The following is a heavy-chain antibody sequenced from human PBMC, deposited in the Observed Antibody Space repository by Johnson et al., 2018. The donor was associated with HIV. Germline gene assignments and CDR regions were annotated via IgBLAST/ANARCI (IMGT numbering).Heavy chain of an antibody. V-gene: IGHV3-30*02. CDR1: GFTFSSYG. CDR3: AKAYSSGWWALDI. D-gene: IGHD6-19*01. Sequence: QVQLVESGGGVVQPGGSLRLSCAASGFTFSSYGMHWVRQAPGKGLEWVAFIRYDGSNKYYVDSVKGRFTISRDNSKNTLYLQMNSLRAEDTAVYYCAKAYSSGWWALDIWGLGAMVTVSS. J-gene: IGHJ3*02. CDR2: IRYDGSNK.